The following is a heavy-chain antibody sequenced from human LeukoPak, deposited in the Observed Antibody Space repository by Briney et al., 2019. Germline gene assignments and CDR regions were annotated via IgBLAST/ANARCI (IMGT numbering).Heavy chain of an antibody. CDR1: GFTFTTYG. V-gene: IGHV3-74*01. Sequence: GGSLRLSCAASGFTFTTYGMHWVRQAPGKGLVWVSRIMSDGRSTYADSVKGRFTISRDNSKNTLYLQMNSLRAEDTAVYYCAKDSRNLPFDYWGQGTLVTVSS. J-gene: IGHJ4*02. D-gene: IGHD1-14*01. CDR3: AKDSRNLPFDY. CDR2: IMSDGRST.